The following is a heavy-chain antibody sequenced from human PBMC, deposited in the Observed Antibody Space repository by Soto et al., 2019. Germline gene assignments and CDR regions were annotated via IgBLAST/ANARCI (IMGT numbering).Heavy chain of an antibody. J-gene: IGHJ4*02. CDR2: IYYSGST. D-gene: IGHD6-6*01. Sequence: ETLTLTCAVSGGSISITSYYRDWIRQPPGKGLEWIGTIYYSGSTYYNPSLKSRVTISVDTSKNQVSLKLSSVTAADTAVYYCARHSKSSSVDYWGQGTLVTVSS. V-gene: IGHV4-39*01. CDR1: GGSISITSYY. CDR3: ARHSKSSSVDY.